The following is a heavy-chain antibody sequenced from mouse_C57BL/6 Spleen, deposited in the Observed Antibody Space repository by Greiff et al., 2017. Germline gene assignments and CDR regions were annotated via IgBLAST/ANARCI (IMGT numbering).Heavy chain of an antibody. CDR1: GFTFSDYG. CDR2: ISSGGSTI. Sequence: EVMLVESGGGLVKPGGSLKLSCAASGFTFSDYGMHWVRQAPEKGLEWVAYISSGGSTIYYADTVKGRFTISRDNATTTLFLQMTSLMSEGTAMSDCATTYYSGSPSGAIDFWGQGTSVTVSS. D-gene: IGHD1-1*01. V-gene: IGHV5-17*01. CDR3: ATTYYSGSPSGAIDF. J-gene: IGHJ4*01.